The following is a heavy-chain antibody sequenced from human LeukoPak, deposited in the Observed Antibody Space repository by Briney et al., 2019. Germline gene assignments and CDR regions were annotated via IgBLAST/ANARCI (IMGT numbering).Heavy chain of an antibody. CDR1: GGSISSYY. J-gene: IGHJ6*02. Sequence: SETLSLTCTVSGGSISSYYWSWIRQPPGKGLEWIGYIYYSGSTNYNPSLKSRVTITVDTSKNQFSLKLSSVTAADTAVYYCARVGGTNYYYYGMDVWGQGTTVTVSS. V-gene: IGHV4-59*01. CDR3: ARVGGTNYYYYGMDV. CDR2: IYYSGST. D-gene: IGHD4-23*01.